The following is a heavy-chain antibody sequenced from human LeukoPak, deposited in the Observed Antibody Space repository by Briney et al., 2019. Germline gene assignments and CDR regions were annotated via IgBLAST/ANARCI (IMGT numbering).Heavy chain of an antibody. CDR3: ARALNASGPLPHTPD. CDR2: IKPSGSST. V-gene: IGHV1-46*01. Sequence: GASVKVSCKASGYTFTSYYMHWVRQAPGQGLEWMGIIKPSGSSTSYAQKNQRIVTMTRDTSTSTVYMELSSMRSEDTAVYYCARALNASGPLPHTPDWGQGTLVTVSS. CDR1: GYTFTSYY. J-gene: IGHJ4*02. D-gene: IGHD2-15*01.